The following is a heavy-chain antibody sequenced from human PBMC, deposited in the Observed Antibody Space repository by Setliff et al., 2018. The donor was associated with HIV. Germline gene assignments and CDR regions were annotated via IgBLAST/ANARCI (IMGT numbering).Heavy chain of an antibody. CDR1: GGNFTSYC. V-gene: IGHV1-69*06. J-gene: IGHJ4*02. D-gene: IGHD6-19*01. CDR2: IFPVFGAA. CDR3: ARGVSQAYTYGSGAYYYFDF. Sequence: SVKVSCKASGGNFTSYCIGWVRQAPGQGLEWMGRIFPVFGAAHYTQNFQGRVTLTADKSASTAYMELRSLRFDDTAVYFCARGVSQAYTYGSGAYYYFDFWGLGTLVTVSS.